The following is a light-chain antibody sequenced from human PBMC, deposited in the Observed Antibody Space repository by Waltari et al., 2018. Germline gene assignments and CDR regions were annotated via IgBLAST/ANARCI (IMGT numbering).Light chain of an antibody. CDR2: GVT. CDR1: SSHVGRYDL. CDR3: SSYTTSSTFV. J-gene: IGLJ1*01. Sequence: QSPLTQPPSVSGSPGPSVTLSCTGTSSHVGRYDLLPGYQQSPGTAPKLLIYGVTSRPSGVPDRLSGSKSGNTASLTISGLQAEDEGDYYCSSYTTSSTFVFGTGTEVTVL. V-gene: IGLV2-18*02.